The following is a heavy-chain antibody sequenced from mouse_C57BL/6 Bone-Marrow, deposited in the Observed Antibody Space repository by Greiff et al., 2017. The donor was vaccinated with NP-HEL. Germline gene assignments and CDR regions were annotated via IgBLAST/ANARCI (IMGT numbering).Heavy chain of an antibody. J-gene: IGHJ2*01. V-gene: IGHV5-6*01. CDR1: GFTFSSYG. CDR3: ARHYYSNYFDY. D-gene: IGHD2-5*01. Sequence: EVKLVESGGDLVKPGGSPKLSCAASGFTFSSYGMSWVRQTPDKRLEWVATISSGGSYTYYPDSVKGRFTISRDNAKNTLYLQMSSLKSEDTAMYYCARHYYSNYFDYWGQGTTLTVSS. CDR2: ISSGGSYT.